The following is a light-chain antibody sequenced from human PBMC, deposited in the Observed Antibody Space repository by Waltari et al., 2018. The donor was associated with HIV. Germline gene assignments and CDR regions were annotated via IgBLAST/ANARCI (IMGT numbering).Light chain of an antibody. Sequence: QSALTQPPAASASPGQSVTISCTGTSNEIGHFNYVSRHQQHPDKAPRRLIYEVNKRPSGVPGRFSGSKSGNTASLTVSGLQAEDEADYYCSSYAGSGNLLLFGGGTKVTVL. CDR3: SSYAGSGNLLL. V-gene: IGLV2-8*01. J-gene: IGLJ6*01. CDR1: SNEIGHFNY. CDR2: EVN.